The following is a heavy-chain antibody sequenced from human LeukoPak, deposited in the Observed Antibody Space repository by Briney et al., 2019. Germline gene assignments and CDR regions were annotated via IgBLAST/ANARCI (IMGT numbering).Heavy chain of an antibody. V-gene: IGHV4-59*08. Sequence: PSETLSLTCTVSGGSISSYYWSWIRQPPGRGLEWIGYVYYSGSTNYNSSLKSRVTISVDTSKNRFSLNLRSVTAADTAVYYCARHGGGTYLQYWGQGALVIVSA. CDR3: ARHGGGTYLQY. D-gene: IGHD1-26*01. J-gene: IGHJ4*02. CDR2: VYYSGST. CDR1: GGSISSYY.